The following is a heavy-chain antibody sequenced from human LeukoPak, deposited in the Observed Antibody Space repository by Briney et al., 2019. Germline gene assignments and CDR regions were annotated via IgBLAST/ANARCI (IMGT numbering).Heavy chain of an antibody. CDR1: GFTVSGNS. Sequence: GGSETLSCAASGFTVSGNSMSWVRQAPGKGLEWVSVLYSGGCTSYAEYVKGRFTISRHNSKNALYLQRNSRRAEDTAVYYCARDGVDASDIWGQPTMVAVCS. V-gene: IGHV3-53*04. J-gene: IGHJ3*02. D-gene: IGHD2-15*01. CDR3: ARDGVDASDI. CDR2: LYSGGCT.